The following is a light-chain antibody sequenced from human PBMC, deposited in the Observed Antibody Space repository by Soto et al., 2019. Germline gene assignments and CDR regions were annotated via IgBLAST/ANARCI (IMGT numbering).Light chain of an antibody. V-gene: IGLV1-44*01. CDR2: TDN. CDR1: SSNIGSNI. J-gene: IGLJ2*01. Sequence: QSVLTQPPSASGTPGQRVTISCSGSSSNIGSNIVNWYQHLPGTAPKLLIKTDNQRPSGVPDRFSGSKSDTSASLAISGLQSEDEADYYCTAWADSLNGWLFGGGTKLTVL. CDR3: TAWADSLNGWL.